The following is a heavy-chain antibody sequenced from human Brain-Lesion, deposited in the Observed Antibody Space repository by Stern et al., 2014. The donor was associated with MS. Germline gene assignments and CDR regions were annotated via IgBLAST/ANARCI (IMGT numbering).Heavy chain of an antibody. D-gene: IGHD6-6*01. V-gene: IGHV5-51*01. CDR3: ARRGDSSSSGFDY. CDR1: GYRVTSNW. J-gene: IGHJ4*02. CDR2: VFPDYPDT. Sequence: EVQLEESGAEVKKPGESLKLSCTGSGYRVTSNWIGWGRQIPGKGLEWMGIVFPDYPDTNYHPSFQGQVTISADKSISTAFLQWSSLQASDTAMYYCARRGDSSSSGFDYWGQGTLVIVSS.